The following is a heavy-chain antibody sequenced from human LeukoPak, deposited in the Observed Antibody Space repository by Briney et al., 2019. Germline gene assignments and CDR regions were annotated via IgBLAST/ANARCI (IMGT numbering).Heavy chain of an antibody. CDR3: ARGRHPIAAAVY. CDR2: INHSGST. J-gene: IGHJ4*02. CDR1: GGSFSGYY. V-gene: IGHV4-34*01. D-gene: IGHD6-13*01. Sequence: SETLSLTCAVYGGSFSGYYWSWIRQPPGKGLEWIGEINHSGSTNYNPSLKSRVTISIDTSKNQFSLKLSSVTAADTAVYYCARGRHPIAAAVYWGQGTLVTVSS.